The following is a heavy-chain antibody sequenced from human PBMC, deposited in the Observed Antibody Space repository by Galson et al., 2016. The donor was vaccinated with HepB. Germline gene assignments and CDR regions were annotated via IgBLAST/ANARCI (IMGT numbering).Heavy chain of an antibody. CDR3: AKFASGTYYLDSYDY. D-gene: IGHD3-10*01. CDR1: GFTFSNYA. J-gene: IGHJ4*02. CDR2: ISGTGGTT. Sequence: SLRLSCAASGFTFSNYAMSWVRQAPGKGLEWVSGISGTGGTTYYADSVKGRFTISRDNSKNTVYLQMNSLRAEDTAVYYCAKFASGTYYLDSYDYWGQGTLVTVSS. V-gene: IGHV3-23*01.